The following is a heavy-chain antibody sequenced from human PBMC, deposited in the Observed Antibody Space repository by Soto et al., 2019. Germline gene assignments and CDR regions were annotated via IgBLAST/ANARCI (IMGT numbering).Heavy chain of an antibody. CDR2: ISSNGNFI. V-gene: IGHV3-21*01. CDR3: ASSGFSSTWYSFYWFDP. D-gene: IGHD6-13*01. Sequence: EVQLVESGGGLVKPGESLRLSCAASGFTFSSYIMNWVRQAPGKGLEWVSSISSNGNFIYYADSVKGRFTISRDNAKNSLYLQMNSLRAEDTAVYYWASSGFSSTWYSFYWFDPWGQGTLVTVSS. J-gene: IGHJ5*02. CDR1: GFTFSSYI.